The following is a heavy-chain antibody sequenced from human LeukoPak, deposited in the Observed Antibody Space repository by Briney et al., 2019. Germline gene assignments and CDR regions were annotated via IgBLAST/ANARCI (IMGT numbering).Heavy chain of an antibody. CDR1: GLTFSDYA. CDR2: ISDSGGST. D-gene: IGHD3-10*01. Sequence: PGGSLRLSCTVSGLTFSDYAVSWVRQAPGKGLEWVSAISDSGGSTLYADSVKGRFTISRDNSKNTLYLQMNSLRAEDTAVYYCAKDRGVSYVKAMDYWGQGTLVTVSA. J-gene: IGHJ4*02. CDR3: AKDRGVSYVKAMDY. V-gene: IGHV3-23*01.